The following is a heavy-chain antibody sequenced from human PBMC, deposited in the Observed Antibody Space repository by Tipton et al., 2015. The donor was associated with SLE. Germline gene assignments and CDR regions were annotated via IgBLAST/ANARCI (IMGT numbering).Heavy chain of an antibody. J-gene: IGHJ2*01. CDR1: GGSISSSSYY. V-gene: IGHV4-39*07. CDR2: IYYSGSN. CDR3: ARDSRLPWYFDL. Sequence: TLSLTCTVSGGSISSSSYYWGWIRQPPGKGLEGIGSIYYSGSNYYNPSLKSRVTISVDTSKNQFSLKLSSVTAADTAVYYCARDSRLPWYFDLWGRGTLVTVSS. D-gene: IGHD2-2*01.